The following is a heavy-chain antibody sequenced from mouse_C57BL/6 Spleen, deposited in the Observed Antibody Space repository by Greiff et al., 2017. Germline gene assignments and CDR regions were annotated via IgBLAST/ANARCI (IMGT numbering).Heavy chain of an antibody. CDR2: IYPGNSDT. CDR3: TRERDDYDGGFAY. J-gene: IGHJ3*01. Sequence: EVQLQQSGTVLARPGASVKMSCKTSGYTFTSYWMHWVKQRPGQGLEWIGAIYPGNSDTSYNQKFKGKAKLTAVTSASTAYMELSSLKNEDSAVYYCTRERDDYDGGFAYWGQGTLVTVSA. V-gene: IGHV1-5*01. CDR1: GYTFTSYW. D-gene: IGHD2-4*01.